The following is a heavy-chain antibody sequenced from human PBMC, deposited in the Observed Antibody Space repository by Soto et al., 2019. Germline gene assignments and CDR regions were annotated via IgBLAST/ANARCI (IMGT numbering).Heavy chain of an antibody. D-gene: IGHD1-26*01. CDR2: INHSGST. V-gene: IGHV4-34*01. CDR3: ARGHPAVGAIDY. Sequence: PSETLSLTCAVYGGSFSGYYWSWIRQPPGKGLEWIGEINHSGSTNYNPSLKSRVTISVDTSKNQFSLKLSSVTAADTAVYYCARGHPAVGAIDYWGQGTLVTVSS. J-gene: IGHJ4*02. CDR1: GGSFSGYY.